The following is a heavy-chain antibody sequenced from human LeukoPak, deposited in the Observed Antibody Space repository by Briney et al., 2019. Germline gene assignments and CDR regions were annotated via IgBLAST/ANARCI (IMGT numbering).Heavy chain of an antibody. CDR2: IYYSGST. CDR3: ARLGIAAAGPLTYYFDY. CDR1: GGSISSYY. J-gene: IGHJ4*02. Sequence: SETLSLTCTVSGGSISSYYWSWIRQPPGKGLEWIGYIYYSGSTNYNPSLKSRVTISVDTSKNQFSLKLSSVTAADTAVYYCARLGIAAAGPLTYYFDYWGQGTLVTVSS. D-gene: IGHD6-13*01. V-gene: IGHV4-59*08.